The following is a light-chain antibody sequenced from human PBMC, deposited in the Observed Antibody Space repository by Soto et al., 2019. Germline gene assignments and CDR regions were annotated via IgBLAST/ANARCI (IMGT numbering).Light chain of an antibody. CDR1: QSISSS. CDR3: QHGAT. CDR2: AAS. J-gene: IGKJ5*01. V-gene: IGKV1-39*01. Sequence: DIQMTQSPSSLSASVGDRVTITYRASQSISSSLNWYQQKPGKAPKLLIYAASSLQSGVPSRFSGSGSGTDFTLTISSLQPEDFATYYCQHGATFGQGTRLEIK.